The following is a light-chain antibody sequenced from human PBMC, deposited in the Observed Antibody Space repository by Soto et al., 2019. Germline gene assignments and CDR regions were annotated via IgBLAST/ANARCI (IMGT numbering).Light chain of an antibody. V-gene: IGLV1-44*01. J-gene: IGLJ1*01. CDR3: ASWDVSLNSLYV. CDR2: YSG. CDR1: SSNIGSGS. Sequence: QSVLTQPPSASATPGQRVTISCSGTSSNIGSGSVTCYLHLRGSAPNLLIYYSGQWSSGVPDRFSGSKSCTSASLDISGLQSEDEADYYGASWDVSLNSLYVFGSGTKVTVL.